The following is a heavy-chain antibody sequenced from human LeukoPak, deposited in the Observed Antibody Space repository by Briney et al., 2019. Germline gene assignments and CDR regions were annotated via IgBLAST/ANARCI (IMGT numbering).Heavy chain of an antibody. CDR1: GGSISRGGYS. CDR3: ARDEGLNYYDSSPEVY. CDR2: IYYGGST. J-gene: IGHJ4*02. Sequence: SETLSLTCAVSGGSISRGGYSWSWIRQPPGKGLEWIGYIYYGGSTYYNPSLKSRVTISVDTSKNQFSLKLSSVTAADTAVYYCARDEGLNYYDSSPEVYWGQGTLVTVSS. V-gene: IGHV4-30-4*07. D-gene: IGHD3-22*01.